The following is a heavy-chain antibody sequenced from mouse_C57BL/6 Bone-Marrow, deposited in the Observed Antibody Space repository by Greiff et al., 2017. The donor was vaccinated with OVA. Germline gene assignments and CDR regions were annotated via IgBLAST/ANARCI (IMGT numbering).Heavy chain of an antibody. Sequence: EVKLVESGGGLVQPGGSLSLSCAASGFTFTAYYMSWVRQPPGKALEWLGFIRNKANGYTTEYSASVKGRFTISRDNSQSILYLQMNALRAEDSATYYCARPYYYGSSYDAMDYWGQGTSVTVSS. V-gene: IGHV7-3*01. CDR2: IRNKANGYTT. D-gene: IGHD1-1*01. CDR3: ARPYYYGSSYDAMDY. CDR1: GFTFTAYY. J-gene: IGHJ4*01.